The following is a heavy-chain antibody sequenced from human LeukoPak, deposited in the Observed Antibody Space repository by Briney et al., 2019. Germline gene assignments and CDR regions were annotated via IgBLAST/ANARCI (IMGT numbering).Heavy chain of an antibody. CDR3: ARDPNYYYGMDV. Sequence: ASVKVSCKTSGYPFTTYGVAWVRQAPGQGLEWMGRINPNSGGTNYAQKFQGRVTMTRDTSISTAYMELSRLRSDDTAVYYCARDPNYYYGMDVWGQGTTVTVSS. V-gene: IGHV1-2*06. CDR1: GYPFTTYG. CDR2: INPNSGGT. J-gene: IGHJ6*02.